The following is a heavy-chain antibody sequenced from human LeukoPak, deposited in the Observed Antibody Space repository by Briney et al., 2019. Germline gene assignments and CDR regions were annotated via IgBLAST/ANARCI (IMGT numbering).Heavy chain of an antibody. J-gene: IGHJ5*02. Sequence: SDTLSLTCTVSGGSISSGGYYWSWIRQHPGKGLEWIGYIYYSGSTYYNPSLKSRVTISVDTSKNQFSLKLSSVTAADTAVYYCARDLWNHDRPDRTSWFDPWGQGTLVTVSS. CDR3: ARDLWNHDRPDRTSWFDP. CDR1: GGSISSGGYY. CDR2: IYYSGST. V-gene: IGHV4-31*03. D-gene: IGHD1-1*01.